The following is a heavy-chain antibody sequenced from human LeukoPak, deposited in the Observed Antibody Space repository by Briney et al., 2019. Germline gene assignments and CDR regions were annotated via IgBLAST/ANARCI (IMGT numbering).Heavy chain of an antibody. CDR3: ARDRGTWNDDGFDY. CDR2: IYIGGST. Sequence: SATLSLTCTVSGGSISSYYWSWLRQPAGKGLEWIGRIYIGGSTNYNPSLKSRVTMSVDTSKNQFSLKLSSVTAADTAVYYCARDRGTWNDDGFDYWGQGTLVTVSA. CDR1: GGSISSYY. J-gene: IGHJ4*02. D-gene: IGHD1-1*01. V-gene: IGHV4-4*07.